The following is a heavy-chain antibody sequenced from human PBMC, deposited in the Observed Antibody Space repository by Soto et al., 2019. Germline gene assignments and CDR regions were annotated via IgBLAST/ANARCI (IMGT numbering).Heavy chain of an antibody. CDR2: IIPIFGTA. J-gene: IGHJ6*02. CDR3: ASNSRVVGWVPAHYYYGMEV. D-gene: IGHD2-2*01. Sequence: QGQLVQSGAEVKKRGSSVKVSCKDSGGNFSSYAISWVLQAPGQGLEWMGGIIPIFGTANYAQKFEGRVTLTADESTSTAYMELSSLSAEDTAVYYCASNSRVVGWVPAHYYYGMEVWGQEPTVLVSS. CDR1: GGNFSSYA. V-gene: IGHV1-69*19.